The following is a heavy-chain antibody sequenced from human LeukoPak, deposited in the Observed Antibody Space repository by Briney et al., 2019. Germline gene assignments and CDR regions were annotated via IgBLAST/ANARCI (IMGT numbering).Heavy chain of an antibody. D-gene: IGHD1-26*01. CDR1: GFDW. J-gene: IGHJ4*02. Sequence: PGGSLRLSCAGSGFDWMNWVRQVPGKGLVWVSRINRDGSSTSYADSVKGRFTISRDSAKNTLCLQMNSLRPEDSAVYYCGGGGYLLDSWGQGILVTVSS. CDR3: GGGGYLLDS. CDR2: INRDGSST. V-gene: IGHV3-74*01.